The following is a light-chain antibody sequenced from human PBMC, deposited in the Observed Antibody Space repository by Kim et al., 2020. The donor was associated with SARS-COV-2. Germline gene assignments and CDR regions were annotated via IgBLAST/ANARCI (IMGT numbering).Light chain of an antibody. CDR2: KDT. V-gene: IGLV3-27*01. Sequence: VSPGQTARITCSGDVLSRTYSRWLQQKPGQAPLVVIYKDTERPSGISERFSGSNSGTTVTLTISGAQVEDEADYYCSSAADNSVWMFGGGTKVTVL. CDR3: SSAADNSVWM. J-gene: IGLJ3*02. CDR1: VLSRTY.